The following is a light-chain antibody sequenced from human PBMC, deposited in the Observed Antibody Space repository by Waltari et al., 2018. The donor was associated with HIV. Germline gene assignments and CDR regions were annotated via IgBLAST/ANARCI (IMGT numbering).Light chain of an antibody. Sequence: DIQMTQSPSTLSASVGDRVTITCRASQSISNWLAWYQQKKEKAPKLLIYKASSLESGVPSRFSGSGSGTEFTLTISSLQPDDFATYYCQQYNSYPLTFGGGTKVEIK. CDR3: QQYNSYPLT. V-gene: IGKV1-5*03. J-gene: IGKJ4*01. CDR2: KAS. CDR1: QSISNW.